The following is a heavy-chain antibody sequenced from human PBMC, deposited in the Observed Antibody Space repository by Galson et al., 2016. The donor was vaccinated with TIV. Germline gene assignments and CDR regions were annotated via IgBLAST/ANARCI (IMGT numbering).Heavy chain of an antibody. CDR2: ISGYDTNT. CDR3: ARDRLSVLTAILFDY. J-gene: IGHJ4*02. CDR1: GYTFTNYG. D-gene: IGHD2-21*02. Sequence: SVKVSCKASGYTFTNYGISWVRQAPGQGLEWMGWISGYDTNTEYVQKLQDRVTMTKDTSTSTAYMELRSLRYDDTAVYYCARDRLSVLTAILFDYWGQGTLVTVSS. V-gene: IGHV1-18*04.